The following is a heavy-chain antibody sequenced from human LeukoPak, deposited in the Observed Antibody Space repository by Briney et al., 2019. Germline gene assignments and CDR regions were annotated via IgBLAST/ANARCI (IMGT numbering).Heavy chain of an antibody. CDR1: GDSISSSSFF. CDR2: IYNSGST. Sequence: SETLSLTCTVSGDSISSSSFFWGWIRQPPGKGLEWIGNIYNSGSTYYSPSLKSRVTISVDTSKNQFSLKLSSVTAADTAVYYCARDVRYYDSSGYLPHFDYWGQGTLVTVSS. CDR3: ARDVRYYDSSGYLPHFDY. V-gene: IGHV4-39*07. D-gene: IGHD3-22*01. J-gene: IGHJ4*02.